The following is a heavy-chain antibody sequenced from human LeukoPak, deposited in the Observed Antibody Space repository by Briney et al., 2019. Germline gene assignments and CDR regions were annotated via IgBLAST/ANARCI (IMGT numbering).Heavy chain of an antibody. CDR3: AREAITIFGVVIRDSGMDV. CDR2: THSSGST. J-gene: IGHJ6*02. Sequence: SETLSLTCAVSGGSINNYYWGWIRQPPGKGLEWLGYTHSSGSTNYNPSLKSRVTILVDTSKNQFSLKLSSVTAADMAVYYCAREAITIFGVVIRDSGMDVWGQGTTVTVSS. V-gene: IGHV4-59*01. D-gene: IGHD3-3*01. CDR1: GGSINNYY.